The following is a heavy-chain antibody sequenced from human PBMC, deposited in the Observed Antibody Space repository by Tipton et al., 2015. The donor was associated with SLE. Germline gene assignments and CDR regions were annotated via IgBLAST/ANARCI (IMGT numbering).Heavy chain of an antibody. J-gene: IGHJ4*02. CDR2: ISSSGSTI. D-gene: IGHD3-10*01. Sequence: GSLRLSCAASGFTFSSYEMNWVRQAPGKGLEWVSYISSSGSTIYYADSVKGRFTISRDDSKNTLYLQMNSLRAEDTAVYYCATHPVRGTYPLLDYWGQGTLVTVSS. CDR1: GFTFSSYE. V-gene: IGHV3-48*03. CDR3: ATHPVRGTYPLLDY.